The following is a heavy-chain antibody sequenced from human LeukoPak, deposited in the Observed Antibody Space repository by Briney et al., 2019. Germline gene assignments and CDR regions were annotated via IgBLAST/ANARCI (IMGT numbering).Heavy chain of an antibody. V-gene: IGHV3-72*01. Sequence: GGSLRLSCAASGFTFSDYILDWVRQAPEKGLEWVGRIRRGANSYTTEYAASVKGRFTISRDDSKNSLYLHMNSLKTEDTAVYHCSRDGGEGGNSAFDIWGQGTMVTVSS. J-gene: IGHJ3*02. CDR2: IRRGANSYTT. CDR1: GFTFSDYI. CDR3: SRDGGEGGNSAFDI. D-gene: IGHD3-16*01.